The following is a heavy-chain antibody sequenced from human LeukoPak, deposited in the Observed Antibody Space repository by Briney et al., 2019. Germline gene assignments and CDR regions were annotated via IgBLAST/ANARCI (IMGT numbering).Heavy chain of an antibody. V-gene: IGHV3-48*02. CDR2: ISSDSGTL. CDR1: GFTFSAYH. J-gene: IGHJ6*02. Sequence: GSLRLSCASSGFTFSAYHMNWVRQAPGKGLEWISFISSDSGTLYYADSVKGRFTISRDNAANSLYLQMNNLRDEDTAVYYCARGYCGGTSPCGMDVWGQGTTVTVSS. D-gene: IGHD2-2*01. CDR3: ARGYCGGTSPCGMDV.